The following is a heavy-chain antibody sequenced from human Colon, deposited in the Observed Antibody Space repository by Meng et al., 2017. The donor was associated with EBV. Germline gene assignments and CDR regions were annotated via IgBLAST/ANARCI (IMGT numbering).Heavy chain of an antibody. J-gene: IGHJ5*02. V-gene: IGHV4-31*03. CDR1: GGSISSGGFY. CDR2: IYYSGST. D-gene: IGHD4-17*01. CDR3: ARTNYGDYNWFDP. Sequence: QVQLQESGPGLVKPSXXLSRTGTVSGGSISSGGFYWSWIRQHPGKGLEWIGYIYYSGSTYYNPSLRSRVAISIDTSKNQFSLKLTSVTAADTAVYFCARTNYGDYNWFDPWGQGTLVTVSS.